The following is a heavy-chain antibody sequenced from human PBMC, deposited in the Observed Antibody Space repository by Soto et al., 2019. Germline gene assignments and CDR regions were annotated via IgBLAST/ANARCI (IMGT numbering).Heavy chain of an antibody. Sequence: QVQLQESGPGLVKPSGTLSLTCAVSGGSISSSNWWSWVRQPPGKGLEWIGEIYHSGSTNYNPSLQIRDPLSVGKSKHQLSLHLSSVTAADTPVYYCARVLTSSPPCCGMDVWGRGTTVSVSS. CDR2: IYHSGST. CDR1: GGSISSSNW. D-gene: IGHD2-15*01. CDR3: ARVLTSSPPCCGMDV. V-gene: IGHV4-4*02. J-gene: IGHJ6*02.